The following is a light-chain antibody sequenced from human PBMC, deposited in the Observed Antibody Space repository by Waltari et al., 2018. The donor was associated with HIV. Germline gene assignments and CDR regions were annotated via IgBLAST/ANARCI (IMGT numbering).Light chain of an antibody. CDR1: SSDIGGYNY. Sequence: QSALTQSASVSGSPGQSITISCTGTSSDIGGYNYVSWYQQHPGQAPKLMIFDARNRPAGISNRLSGATSGNTASLTISGLQADDEAHYCCSSFSITSTLVVFGGGTKWTVL. V-gene: IGLV2-14*03. J-gene: IGLJ2*01. CDR2: DAR. CDR3: SSFSITSTLVV.